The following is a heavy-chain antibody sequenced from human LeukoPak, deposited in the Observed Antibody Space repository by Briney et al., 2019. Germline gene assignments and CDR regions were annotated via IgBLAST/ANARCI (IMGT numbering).Heavy chain of an antibody. CDR1: GYTFIDYF. CDR2: INPNSGVT. Sequence: SVKVSSKASGYTFIDYFIHWMRQTPGQGLEWLGWINPNSGVTRYAQKFQGRVTLTRDTAAYMELSSLKYDDTAVYYCARAVSGTLGGAFDIWGQGTAVTVSS. V-gene: IGHV1-2*02. CDR3: ARAVSGTLGGAFDI. J-gene: IGHJ3*02. D-gene: IGHD1-14*01.